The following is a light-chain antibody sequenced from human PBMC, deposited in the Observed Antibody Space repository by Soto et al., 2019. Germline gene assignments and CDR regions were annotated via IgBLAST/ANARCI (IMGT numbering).Light chain of an antibody. CDR1: SSDVGSYNL. CDR3: CSYAGRV. V-gene: IGLV2-23*01. J-gene: IGLJ1*01. CDR2: EGS. Sequence: QSALTQPASVSGSPGQSLTISCTGNSSDVGSYNLVSWYQQHPGKAPKLMIYEGSKRPSGVSNRFSGSKSGNTASLTISGLQAEDEADYYCCSYAGRVFGTGTKVTVL.